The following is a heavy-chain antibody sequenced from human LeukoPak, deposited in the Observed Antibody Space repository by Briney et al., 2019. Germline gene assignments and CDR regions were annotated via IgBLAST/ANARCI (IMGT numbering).Heavy chain of an antibody. V-gene: IGHV3-48*03. Sequence: GGSLRLSCAASGFTFSSYEMNWVRQAPGKGLEWVSYISSSGSTIYYADSVKGRFTISRDNAKNTLYLQMNSLRAEDTAVYYCARDPVLDDYGGNSPYWGQGTLVTVSS. CDR1: GFTFSSYE. CDR2: ISSSGSTI. J-gene: IGHJ4*02. CDR3: ARDPVLDDYGGNSPY. D-gene: IGHD4-23*01.